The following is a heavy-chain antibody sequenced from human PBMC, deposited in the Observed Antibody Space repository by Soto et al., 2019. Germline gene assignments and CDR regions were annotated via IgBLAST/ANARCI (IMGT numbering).Heavy chain of an antibody. CDR2: IGSAGDT. V-gene: IGHV3-13*01. Sequence: EVQLVESGGGLVQPGGSLRLSCAASGFTFSSHDLHWVRQTPGKGLEWVSGIGSAGDTHYADSVNGRFTISRENGKNTLYLQMSSLRAEDTALYFCVKDGSSGWPYFDDMDVWGQGTTVTVSS. CDR3: VKDGSSGWPYFDDMDV. J-gene: IGHJ6*02. D-gene: IGHD6-19*01. CDR1: GFTFSSHD.